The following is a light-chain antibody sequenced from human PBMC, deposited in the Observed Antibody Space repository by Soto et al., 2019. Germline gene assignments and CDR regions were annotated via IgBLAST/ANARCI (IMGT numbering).Light chain of an antibody. V-gene: IGLV1-40*01. CDR3: QSYDSILSGSV. J-gene: IGLJ7*01. CDR1: RSNIGAGYD. Sequence: QSVLTQPPSVSGAPGQRVTISCTGSRSNIGAGYDVHWYQQLPGTAPKLLIYGNSNRPSGVPDRFSGSKSGTSASLAITGLQAEDEADYYCQSYDSILSGSVFGGGTQLTVL. CDR2: GNS.